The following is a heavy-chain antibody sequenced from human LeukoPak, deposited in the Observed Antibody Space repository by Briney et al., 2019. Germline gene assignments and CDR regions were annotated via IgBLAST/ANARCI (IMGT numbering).Heavy chain of an antibody. CDR2: ISVYNGYT. V-gene: IGHV1-18*01. J-gene: IGHJ3*02. CDR3: ASSKVYDYGDYDAFDI. D-gene: IGHD4-17*01. Sequence: ASVKVSCKASGYTFASYAITWVRQAPGQGLEWMGWISVYNGYTNYAQKFQGRVTITTDESTSTAYMELSSLRSEDTAVYYCASSKVYDYGDYDAFDIWGQGTMVTVSS. CDR1: GYTFASYA.